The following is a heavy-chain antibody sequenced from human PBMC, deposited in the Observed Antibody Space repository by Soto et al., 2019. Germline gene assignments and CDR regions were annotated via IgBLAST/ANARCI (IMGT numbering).Heavy chain of an antibody. CDR3: ATQEQLVVIDYYFDY. J-gene: IGHJ4*02. D-gene: IGHD6-6*01. V-gene: IGHV1-69*12. CDR1: GGTFSSYA. Sequence: QVQLVQSGAEVKKPGSSVKVSCKASGGTFSSYAISWVRQAPGQGLEWMGGIIPIFGTANYAQKFQGRVTIXXDXSXXTAYMELSSLRSEDTAVYYCATQEQLVVIDYYFDYWGQGTLVTVSS. CDR2: IIPIFGTA.